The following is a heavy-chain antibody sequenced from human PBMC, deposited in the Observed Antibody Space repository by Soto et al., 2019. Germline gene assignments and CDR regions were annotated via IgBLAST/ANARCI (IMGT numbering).Heavy chain of an antibody. V-gene: IGHV3-23*01. CDR2: IGDSGDKT. Sequence: GGSLRLSCAASGFTFRSYAMTWVRQAPGKGLEWVSSIGDSGDKTYYADSAKGRFTISRDNSKNTVYLEMNRLRVDDTALYYCAKDWTGDNCLGGGCMGYWRQGTLVTVSS. CDR3: AKDWTGDNCLGGGCMGY. D-gene: IGHD2-15*01. J-gene: IGHJ4*02. CDR1: GFTFRSYA.